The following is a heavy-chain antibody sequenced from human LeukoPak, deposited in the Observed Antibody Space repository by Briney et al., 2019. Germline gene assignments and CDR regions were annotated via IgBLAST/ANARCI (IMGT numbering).Heavy chain of an antibody. CDR2: IDESGST. CDR1: GGSFSGYY. D-gene: IGHD6-19*01. V-gene: IGHV4-34*01. CDR3: ARLGWYNSVSDY. Sequence: SETLSLTCAVSGGSFSGYYWSWVRQPPGKGLEWIGEIDESGSTNYNPSLKSRVTISVDTSKNQFSLKLSSVTAADTAVYYCARLGWYNSVSDYWGQRTLVTVSS. J-gene: IGHJ4*02.